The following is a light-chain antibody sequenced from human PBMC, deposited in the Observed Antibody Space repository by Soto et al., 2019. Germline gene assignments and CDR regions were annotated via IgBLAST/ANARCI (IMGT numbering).Light chain of an antibody. J-gene: IGKJ4*01. V-gene: IGKV1D-12*01. CDR2: AAS. Sequence: VQMTQSPSSVSASVGDRVTITCRASQNIDNSLVWYQQKAGKAPQLLIYAASSLQSGVPPRFSGTRSGTEFTLTVNNLQSEDFAFYYCQQAYTFPLTFGGGTKVEAK. CDR1: QNIDNS. CDR3: QQAYTFPLT.